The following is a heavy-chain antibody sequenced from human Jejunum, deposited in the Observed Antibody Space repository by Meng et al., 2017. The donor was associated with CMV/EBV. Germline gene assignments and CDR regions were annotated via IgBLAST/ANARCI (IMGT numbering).Heavy chain of an antibody. V-gene: IGHV3-21*01. CDR1: GFSFSSYA. D-gene: IGHD5-18*01. CDR3: TRGGWRYSFGSFDY. J-gene: IGHJ4*02. CDR2: IGSSGRTI. Sequence: GFSFSSYALHWVRPAPGKGLEWVSFIGSSGRTIYFADSVKDRFTISRDNAKNSLYLQMNNLTVEDTAMYYCTRGGWRYSFGSFDYWGQGALVTVSS.